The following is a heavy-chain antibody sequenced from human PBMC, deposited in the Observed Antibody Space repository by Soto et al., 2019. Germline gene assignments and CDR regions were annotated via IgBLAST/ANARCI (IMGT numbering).Heavy chain of an antibody. CDR1: GGTFSSYT. CDR3: ARDSLPDYCGGDCYSNYFDY. J-gene: IGHJ4*02. CDR2: IIPILGIA. D-gene: IGHD2-21*02. Sequence: GASVKVSCKASGGTFSSYTISWVRQAPGQGLEWMGRIIPILGIANYAQKFQGRVTITADKSTSTAYMELSSLRSEDTAVYYCARDSLPDYCGGDCYSNYFDYWGQGTLVTVSS. V-gene: IGHV1-69*04.